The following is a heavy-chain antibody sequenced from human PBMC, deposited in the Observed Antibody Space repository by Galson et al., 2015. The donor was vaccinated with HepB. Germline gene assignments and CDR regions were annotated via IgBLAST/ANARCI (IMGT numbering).Heavy chain of an antibody. D-gene: IGHD3-3*01. J-gene: IGHJ4*02. V-gene: IGHV1-69*13. CDR3: ARGEGWSGSLSLGNY. CDR2: IIPIFGTA. CDR1: GYSFTRYG. Sequence: SVKVSCKASGYSFTRYGISWVRQAPGQGLEWMGGIIPIFGTANYAQKFQGRVTITADESTSTAYMELSSLRSEDTAVYYCARGEGWSGSLSLGNYWGQGTLVTVSS.